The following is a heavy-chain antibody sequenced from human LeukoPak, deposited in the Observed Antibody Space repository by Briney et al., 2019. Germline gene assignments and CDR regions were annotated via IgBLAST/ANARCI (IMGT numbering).Heavy chain of an antibody. V-gene: IGHV4-34*01. D-gene: IGHD2-2*01. CDR3: AREGYCSSTSCYGWVGYYYYMDV. CDR1: GGSFSGYY. J-gene: IGHJ6*03. Sequence: PSETLSLTCAVYGGSFSGYYWSWIRQPPGKGLEWIGEINHSGSTNYNPSLKSRVTISVDTSKNQFSLKLSSVTAADTAVYYCAREGYCSSTSCYGWVGYYYYMDVWGKGTTVTISS. CDR2: INHSGST.